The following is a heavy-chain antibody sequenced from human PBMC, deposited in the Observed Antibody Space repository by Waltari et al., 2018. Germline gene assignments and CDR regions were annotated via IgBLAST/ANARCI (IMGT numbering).Heavy chain of an antibody. J-gene: IGHJ4*02. D-gene: IGHD3-22*01. V-gene: IGHV1-69*02. CDR1: GGTFSSYT. CDR2: IIPILGIA. Sequence: QVQLVQSGAEVKKPGSSVKVSCKASGGTFSSYTISWVRQAPGQGLEWMGRIIPILGIANYAQKFQGRVTITADKSTSTAYMELSSLRSEDTAVYYCARAYYYDSSGYFPLRYWGQGTLVTVSS. CDR3: ARAYYYDSSGYFPLRY.